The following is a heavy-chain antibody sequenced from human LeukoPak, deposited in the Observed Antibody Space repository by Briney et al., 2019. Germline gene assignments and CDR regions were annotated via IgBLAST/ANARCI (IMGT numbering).Heavy chain of an antibody. J-gene: IGHJ4*02. CDR1: GGSFSGYY. CDR3: ARDKGFGELFSVFDY. D-gene: IGHD3-10*01. CDR2: INHSGST. Sequence: PSETLSLTCAVYGGSFSGYYWSWIRQPPGKGLEWIGEINHSGSTNYNPSLKSRVTMSVDTSKNQFSLKLSSVTAADTAVYYCARDKGFGELFSVFDYWGQGTLVTVSS. V-gene: IGHV4-34*01.